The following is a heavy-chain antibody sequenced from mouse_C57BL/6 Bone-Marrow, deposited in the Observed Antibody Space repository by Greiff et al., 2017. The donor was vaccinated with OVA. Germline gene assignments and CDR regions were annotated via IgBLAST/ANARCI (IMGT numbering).Heavy chain of an antibody. D-gene: IGHD2-5*01. CDR2: IHPNSGST. Sequence: QVQLQQPGAELVKPGASVKLSCKTSGYTFTSYWMHWVKQRPGQGLEWIGMIHPNSGSTNYNEKFKGKATLTVDKSSSTAYMQLSSLTSEDSAVYYCARGGFYYSNYVGWYFDVWGTGTTVTVSA. J-gene: IGHJ1*03. V-gene: IGHV1-64*01. CDR1: GYTFTSYW. CDR3: ARGGFYYSNYVGWYFDV.